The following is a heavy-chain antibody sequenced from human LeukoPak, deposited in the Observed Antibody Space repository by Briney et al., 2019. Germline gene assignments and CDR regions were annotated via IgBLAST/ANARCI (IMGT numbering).Heavy chain of an antibody. CDR3: ARDLLYYDSSGGDY. D-gene: IGHD3-22*01. CDR1: GGSISTTSEY. CDR2: IYYSGST. Sequence: SETLALTCTVSGGSISTTSEYWAWIRQPPGKGLEWIGSIYYSGSTYYNPSLKSRVTISVDTSKNQFSLKLSSVTAADTAVYYCARDLLYYDSSGGDYWGQGTLVTVSS. J-gene: IGHJ4*02. V-gene: IGHV4-39*02.